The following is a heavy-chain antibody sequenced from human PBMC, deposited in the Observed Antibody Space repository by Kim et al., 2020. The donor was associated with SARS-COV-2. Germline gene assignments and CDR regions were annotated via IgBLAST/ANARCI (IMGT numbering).Heavy chain of an antibody. CDR2: IYYSGST. CDR1: GGSISSYY. CDR3: ARRTVTTTFRDNWFDP. V-gene: IGHV4-59*08. D-gene: IGHD4-17*01. Sequence: SETLSLTCTVSGGSISSYYWSWIRQPPGKGLEWIGYIYYSGSTNYNPSLKSRVTISVDTSKNQFSLKLSSVTAADTAVYYCARRTVTTTFRDNWFDPWGQGTLVTVSS. J-gene: IGHJ5*02.